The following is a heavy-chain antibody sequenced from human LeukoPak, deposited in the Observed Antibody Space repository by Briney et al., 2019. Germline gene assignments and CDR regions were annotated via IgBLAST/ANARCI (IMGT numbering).Heavy chain of an antibody. D-gene: IGHD2-2*01. V-gene: IGHV3-30*18. Sequence: GGTLRLSCAASGFTFSNYGMHWVRQAPGKGLEWVAVVSYDGSNKYYADSMKGRFTISRDNSKNTLYLQMDSLRAEDTAVYYCAKDLVRGGAVVPDYYYYYYMDVWGKGTTVTVSS. J-gene: IGHJ6*03. CDR2: VSYDGSNK. CDR3: AKDLVRGGAVVPDYYYYYYMDV. CDR1: GFTFSNYG.